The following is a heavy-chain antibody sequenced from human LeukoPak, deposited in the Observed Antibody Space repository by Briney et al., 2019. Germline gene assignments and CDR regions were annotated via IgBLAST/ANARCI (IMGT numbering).Heavy chain of an antibody. V-gene: IGHV5-51*01. Sequence: GESLKISFKGSGYTFTGYWIGWVRQPPGKGLEWMGIIYPGDSDTRYSPSFQGQVTISADKSLTTAYLQWSSLKASDTAMYYCARGRLAAAFAAFDIWGQGTMVTVSS. D-gene: IGHD6-13*01. CDR3: ARGRLAAAFAAFDI. CDR2: IYPGDSDT. CDR1: GYTFTGYW. J-gene: IGHJ3*02.